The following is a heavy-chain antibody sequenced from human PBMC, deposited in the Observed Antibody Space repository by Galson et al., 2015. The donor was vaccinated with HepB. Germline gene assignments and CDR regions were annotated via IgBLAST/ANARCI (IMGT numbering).Heavy chain of an antibody. D-gene: IGHD3-22*01. Sequence: CTASGYTFTSYGISWVRQAPGQGLEWMGWISAYNGNTNYAQKLQGRVTMTTDTSTSTAYMELRSLRSDDTAVYYCARLSSGMKGGWFDPWGQGTLVTVSS. CDR1: GYTFTSYG. CDR2: ISAYNGNT. CDR3: ARLSSGMKGGWFDP. V-gene: IGHV1-18*01. J-gene: IGHJ5*02.